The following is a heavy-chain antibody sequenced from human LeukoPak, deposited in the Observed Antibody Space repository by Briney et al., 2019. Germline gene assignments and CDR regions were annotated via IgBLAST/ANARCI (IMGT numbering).Heavy chain of an antibody. D-gene: IGHD3-22*01. CDR1: GVSLSPYW. V-gene: IGHV3-74*01. Sequence: GGSLRLSCAAFGVSLSPYWMHSVRQGPGEGRGWVARIDSDVTSTIYADSVKGRLTISRDNAQNTLYLQMDSLRADDTAVYYCARGGYYHAFDVWGQGTMVTVSS. J-gene: IGHJ3*01. CDR2: IDSDVTST. CDR3: ARGGYYHAFDV.